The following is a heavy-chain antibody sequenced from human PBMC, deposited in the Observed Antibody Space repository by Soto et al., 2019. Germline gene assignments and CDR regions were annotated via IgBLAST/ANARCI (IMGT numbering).Heavy chain of an antibody. Sequence: PGGSLRLSCAASGFTFSSYSMNWVRQAPGKGLEWVSYISSSSSTIYYADSVKGRFTISRDNAKNSLYLQMNSLRDEDTAVYYCAREPGRGIVGALGGRAAPFDYWGQGTLVTVSS. D-gene: IGHD1-26*01. CDR1: GFTFSSYS. J-gene: IGHJ4*02. V-gene: IGHV3-48*02. CDR2: ISSSSSTI. CDR3: AREPGRGIVGALGGRAAPFDY.